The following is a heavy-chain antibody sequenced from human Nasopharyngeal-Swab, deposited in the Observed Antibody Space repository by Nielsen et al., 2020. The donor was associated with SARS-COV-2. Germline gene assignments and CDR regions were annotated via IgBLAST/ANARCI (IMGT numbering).Heavy chain of an antibody. CDR1: GFTFSNAW. D-gene: IGHD6-6*01. J-gene: IGHJ6*03. CDR2: IRSKAYGGTT. CDR3: SRSSWAYYYYMDV. Sequence: GESLKISCAASGFTFSNAWMSWVRQAPGKGLEWVGFIRSKAYGGTTEYAASVKGRFTISRDDSKSIAYLQMNSLKTEDTAVYYCSRSSWAYYYYMDVWGKGTTVTVSS. V-gene: IGHV3-49*04.